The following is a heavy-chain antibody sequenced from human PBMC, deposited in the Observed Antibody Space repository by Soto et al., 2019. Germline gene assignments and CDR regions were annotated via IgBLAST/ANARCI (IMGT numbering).Heavy chain of an antibody. CDR3: ASTMMNNYDFWSGYYNWFDP. CDR2: IIPIFGTA. J-gene: IGHJ5*02. Sequence: SVKVSCKASGGTFSSYAISWVRQAPGQGLEWMGGIIPIFGTANYAQKFQGRVTITADKSTSTAYMELSSLRSEDTAVYYCASTMMNNYDFWSGYYNWFDPWGQGTLVTVSS. D-gene: IGHD3-3*01. V-gene: IGHV1-69*06. CDR1: GGTFSSYA.